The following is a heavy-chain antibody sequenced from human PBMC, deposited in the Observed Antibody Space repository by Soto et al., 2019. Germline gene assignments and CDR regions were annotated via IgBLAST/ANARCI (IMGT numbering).Heavy chain of an antibody. Sequence: QVQLVQSGAEEKKPGASVKVSCKASGYTFTGYAMHWVRQAPGQRLEWMGWINAGNGNTKYSQKFQGRVTITRDTSASTAYMDLSSLRSEDTAVYYCARAVAVPADFDFWGQGTLVTVS. D-gene: IGHD6-19*01. CDR1: GYTFTGYA. CDR2: INAGNGNT. J-gene: IGHJ4*02. V-gene: IGHV1-3*05. CDR3: ARAVAVPADFDF.